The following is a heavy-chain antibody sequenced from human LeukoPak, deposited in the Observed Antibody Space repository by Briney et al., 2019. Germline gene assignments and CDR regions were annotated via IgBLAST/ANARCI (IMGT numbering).Heavy chain of an antibody. CDR1: GGSISSYY. CDR2: IYYSGST. Sequence: PSETLSLTCTVSGGSISSYYWSWIRQPPGKGLEWIGYIYYSGSTNYNPSLKSRATISVDTSKNQFSLKLSSVTAADTAVYYCARAYSSGLWYFDYWGQGTLVTVSS. D-gene: IGHD6-19*01. CDR3: ARAYSSGLWYFDY. J-gene: IGHJ4*02. V-gene: IGHV4-59*01.